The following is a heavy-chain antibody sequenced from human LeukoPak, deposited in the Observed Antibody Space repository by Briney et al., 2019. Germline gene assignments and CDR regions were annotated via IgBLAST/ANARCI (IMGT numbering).Heavy chain of an antibody. V-gene: IGHV4-59*01. CDR3: ARGKDYVPPYYFDY. CDR1: GGSISSYY. D-gene: IGHD4-17*01. J-gene: IGHJ4*02. CDR2: IYYSGST. Sequence: PSETLSLTCTVSGGSISSYYWSWIRQPPGKGLEWIGYIYYSGSTNYYPSLKSRVTISVDTSKNQFSLKLSSVTAADTAVYYCARGKDYVPPYYFDYWGQGTLVTVSS.